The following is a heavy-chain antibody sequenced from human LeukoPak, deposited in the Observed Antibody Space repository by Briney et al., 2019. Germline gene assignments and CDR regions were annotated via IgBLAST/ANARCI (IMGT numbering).Heavy chain of an antibody. J-gene: IGHJ4*02. D-gene: IGHD3-22*01. Sequence: GGSLRLSCAASGFTFSSYAMSWVRQAPGKGLEWVSAISGSGGSTYYADSVKGRFTVSRDNSKNTLHLQMNSLRAEDTAVYYCAKGHIESGGYYYFDYWGQGTLVTVSS. V-gene: IGHV3-23*01. CDR2: ISGSGGST. CDR1: GFTFSSYA. CDR3: AKGHIESGGYYYFDY.